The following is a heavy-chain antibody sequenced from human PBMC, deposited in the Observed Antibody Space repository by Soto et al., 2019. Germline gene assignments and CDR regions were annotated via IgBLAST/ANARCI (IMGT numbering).Heavy chain of an antibody. D-gene: IGHD6-13*01. J-gene: IGHJ4*02. Sequence: QVQLVESGGGVVQPGRSLRLSCAASGFNFSSYGMHRVRQAPGTGLEWVAVISYDGGTEYYADSVKGRFTISRDNSKNMLYLQMNCLREEDTAVYYCARDRSSSWWAVGADWGQGTLVTVSS. CDR3: ARDRSSSWWAVGAD. CDR2: ISYDGGTE. CDR1: GFNFSSYG. V-gene: IGHV3-30*03.